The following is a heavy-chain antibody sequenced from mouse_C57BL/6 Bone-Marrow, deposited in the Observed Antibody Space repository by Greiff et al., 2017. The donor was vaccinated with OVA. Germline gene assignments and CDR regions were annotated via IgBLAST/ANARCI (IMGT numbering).Heavy chain of an antibody. Sequence: VQLQQPGAELVRPGSSVKLSCKASGYTFTSYWMDWVKQRPGQGLEWIGNIYPSDSETHYNQKFKDKATLTVDKSSSTAYMQLSSLTSEDSAVDYCVDGYDDGHWYFDVWGTGTTVTVSS. V-gene: IGHV1-61*01. D-gene: IGHD2-2*01. CDR3: VDGYDDGHWYFDV. J-gene: IGHJ1*03. CDR2: IYPSDSET. CDR1: GYTFTSYW.